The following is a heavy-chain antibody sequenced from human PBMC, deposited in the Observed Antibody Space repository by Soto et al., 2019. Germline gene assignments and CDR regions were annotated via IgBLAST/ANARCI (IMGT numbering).Heavy chain of an antibody. J-gene: IGHJ4*01. CDR1: GFSFSNYN. Sequence: PVGSLRLSCAASGFSFSNYNMNWVRQAPGKGLEWVAHITDGLTKHYADFVRGRFTISRDNATNSLYLELTDLRDDDTAVYYCARDSGYGAGTSVNHYLDYWRHGTLVAVSS. CDR2: ITDGLTK. D-gene: IGHD3-10*01. V-gene: IGHV3-48*02. CDR3: ARDSGYGAGTSVNHYLDY.